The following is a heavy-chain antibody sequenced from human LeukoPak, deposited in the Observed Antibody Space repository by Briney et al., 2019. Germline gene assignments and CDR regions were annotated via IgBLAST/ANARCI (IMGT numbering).Heavy chain of an antibody. CDR2: IYDGEST. CDR3: ARDSPNFSRAFDI. J-gene: IGHJ3*02. CDR1: GGSISSYY. V-gene: IGHV4-59*01. Sequence: SETLSLTCTVSGGSISSYYWTWIRQPPGKGLEWIGYIYDGESTNYNPSLKSRVTMSVDTSKNQFSLRLSSVTAADTAVYYCARDSPNFSRAFDIWGQGTMVTVSS.